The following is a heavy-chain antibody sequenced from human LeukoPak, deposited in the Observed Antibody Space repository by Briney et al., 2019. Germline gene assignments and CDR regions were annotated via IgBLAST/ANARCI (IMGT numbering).Heavy chain of an antibody. CDR3: ARDSGVIVGATTDY. D-gene: IGHD1-26*01. CDR2: ISAYNGNT. CDR1: GYTFTSYG. V-gene: IGHV1-18*01. J-gene: IGHJ4*02. Sequence: ASVKVSCKASGYTFTSYGISWVRQAPGQGLEWMGWISAYNGNTNYAQKLQGRVTMTTDTSTSTAYMELRSLRSDDTVVYYCARDSGVIVGATTDYWGQGTLVTVSS.